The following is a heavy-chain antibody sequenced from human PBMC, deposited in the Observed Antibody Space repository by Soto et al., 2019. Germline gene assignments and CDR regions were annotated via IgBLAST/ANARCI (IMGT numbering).Heavy chain of an antibody. J-gene: IGHJ4*02. Sequence: QVQLQESGPGLVKPSQTLSLTCTVSGGSISSGGYYWSWIRQHPGKGLEWIGYIYYSGRTYYNPSLESRVTISVDPSKNQFSLKLSSVTAADTAVYYCARSSTSANYFDYWGQGTLVTVSS. D-gene: IGHD2-2*01. CDR1: GGSISSGGYY. V-gene: IGHV4-31*03. CDR3: ARSSTSANYFDY. CDR2: IYYSGRT.